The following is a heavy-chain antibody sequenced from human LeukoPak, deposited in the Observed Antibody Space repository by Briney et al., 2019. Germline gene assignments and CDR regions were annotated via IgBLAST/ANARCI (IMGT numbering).Heavy chain of an antibody. CDR1: GSTFTGAY. CDR3: ARVLFNSGYDS. D-gene: IGHD3-9*01. CDR2: INPNSGET. V-gene: IGHV1-2*02. J-gene: IGHJ5*01. Sequence: ASVKVSCKASGSTFTGAYMHWVRQAPGQGLEWMGWINPNSGETRYEQKFQGRVTMTRDTSIDTAHMELGSLTSDDTAAYYCARVLFNSGYDSWGQGTLVTVSS.